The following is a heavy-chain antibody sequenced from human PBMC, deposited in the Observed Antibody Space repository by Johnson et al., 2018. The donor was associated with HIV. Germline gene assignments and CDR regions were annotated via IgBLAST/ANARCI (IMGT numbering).Heavy chain of an antibody. J-gene: IGHJ3*02. D-gene: IGHD6-13*01. CDR1: GFTFSDAW. Sequence: VQLVESGGGLVKPGGSLRLSCAASGFTFSDAWMTWVRQAPGKGLEWIGRIKGKTDGGTTDYAAPVKGRFTISRDDSKNTLYLKMNSLRVEDTVVYYCAKVAVATAAGGVALDIWGQGTMVTVSS. V-gene: IGHV3-15*01. CDR3: AKVAVATAAGGVALDI. CDR2: IKGKTDGGTT.